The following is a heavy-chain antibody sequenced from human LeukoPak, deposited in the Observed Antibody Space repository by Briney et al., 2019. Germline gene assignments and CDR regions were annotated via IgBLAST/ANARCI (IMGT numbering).Heavy chain of an antibody. J-gene: IGHJ4*02. D-gene: IGHD6-13*01. V-gene: IGHV4-30-2*01. CDR1: GGSISSGGYY. Sequence: SETLSLTCTVSGGSISSGGYYWSWIRQPPGKGLEWIGYIYHSGSTYYNPSLKSRVTISVDRSKNQFSLKLSSVTAADTAVYYCASEEYSSRHGVDYWGQGTLVTVSS. CDR3: ASEEYSSRHGVDY. CDR2: IYHSGST.